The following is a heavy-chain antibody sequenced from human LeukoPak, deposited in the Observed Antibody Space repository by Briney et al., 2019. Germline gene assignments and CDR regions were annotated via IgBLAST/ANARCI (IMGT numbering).Heavy chain of an antibody. D-gene: IGHD2-21*02. V-gene: IGHV3-11*01. CDR2: IGGSGSVV. CDR3: AKDLSVVVTAILFSDAFDI. Sequence: GGSLRLSCVASVFTFSDYYMSWIRLTPGKGLEWVSYIGGSGSVVHYADSVKGRFTISRDNAKKSLYLQMDSLRADDTAVYYCAKDLSVVVTAILFSDAFDIWGQGTMVTVSS. J-gene: IGHJ3*02. CDR1: VFTFSDYY.